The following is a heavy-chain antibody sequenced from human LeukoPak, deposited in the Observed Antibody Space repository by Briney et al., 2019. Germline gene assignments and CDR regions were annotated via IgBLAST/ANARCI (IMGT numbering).Heavy chain of an antibody. CDR2: IYYSGST. J-gene: IGHJ4*02. CDR1: GGSINSSSYY. CDR3: ASLTYSSSWYY. Sequence: SETLSLTCTVSGGSINSSSYYWGWIRQPPGKGLEWIGSIYYSGSTYYNPSLKSRVTISVDTSKNQFSLKLSSVTAADTAVYYCASLTYSSSWYYWGQGTLVTVSS. V-gene: IGHV4-39*01. D-gene: IGHD6-13*01.